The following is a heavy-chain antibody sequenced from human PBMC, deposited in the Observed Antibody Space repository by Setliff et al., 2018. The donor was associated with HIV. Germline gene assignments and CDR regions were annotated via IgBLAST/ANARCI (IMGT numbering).Heavy chain of an antibody. D-gene: IGHD2-2*01. CDR3: ARELGASSTSCLNYYMDV. CDR1: GGSISGFH. V-gene: IGHV4-4*08. Sequence: SETLSLTCTVSGGSISGFHWSWIRQSPGKGLEWIGYIYTGGSTNYNPSLKSRVTISVDTSKSQFSLKLNSVTAADTAVYYCARELGASSTSCLNYYMDVWGKGTTVT. J-gene: IGHJ6*03. CDR2: IYTGGST.